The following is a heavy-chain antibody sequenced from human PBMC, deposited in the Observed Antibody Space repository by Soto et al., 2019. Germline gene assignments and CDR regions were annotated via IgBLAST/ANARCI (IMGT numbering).Heavy chain of an antibody. CDR3: ARIYYDSSGYYYVFYFDY. V-gene: IGHV4-30-4*01. CDR1: GGSISSGDYY. J-gene: IGHJ4*02. D-gene: IGHD3-22*01. CDR2: IYYSGST. Sequence: SETLSLTCTVSGGSISSGDYYWSWIRQPPGKGLEWIGYIYYSGSTYYNPSLKSRVTISVDTSKNQFSLKLSSVTAADTAVYYCARIYYDSSGYYYVFYFDYWGQGTLVTVSS.